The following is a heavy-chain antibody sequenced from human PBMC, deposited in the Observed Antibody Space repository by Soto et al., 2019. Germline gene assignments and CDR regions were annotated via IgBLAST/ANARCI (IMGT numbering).Heavy chain of an antibody. CDR1: GFTCGDHY. V-gene: IGHV3-72*01. Sequence: PGGSLRLSCAASGFTCGDHYMHRVRQAPGKGLEWVGRIRNKANSYTTEYAASVKGRFTISRDDSKSLLYLQMNSLRAEDTAVYYCAKQREHAVAATQAGYYGMDVWGQGTTVTVSS. CDR2: IRNKANSYTT. D-gene: IGHD2-15*01. J-gene: IGHJ6*02. CDR3: AKQREHAVAATQAGYYGMDV.